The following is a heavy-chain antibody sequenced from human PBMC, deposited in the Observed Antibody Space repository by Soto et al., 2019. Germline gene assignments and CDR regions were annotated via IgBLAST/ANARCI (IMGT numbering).Heavy chain of an antibody. V-gene: IGHV1-3*01. D-gene: IGHD3-3*01. CDR1: GYTFTSYA. J-gene: IGHJ5*02. CDR3: ARDRGIFGVVRPGWFDP. Sequence: GSVKVFCKASGYTFTSYAMHLVRQAPGQRLEWMGWINAGNGNTKYSQKFQGRVTITRDTSASTAYMELSSLRSEDTAVYYCARDRGIFGVVRPGWFDPWGQGTLVTVSS. CDR2: INAGNGNT.